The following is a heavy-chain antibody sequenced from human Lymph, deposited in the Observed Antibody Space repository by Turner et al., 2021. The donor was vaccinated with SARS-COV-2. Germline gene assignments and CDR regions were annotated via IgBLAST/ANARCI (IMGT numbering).Heavy chain of an antibody. J-gene: IGHJ6*02. CDR1: GYTFTSYD. V-gene: IGHV1-8*02. Sequence: QVQLVQSGAEVKKPGASVKVSCKAPGYTFTSYDIHWVRQATGQGCEWMGWMNPNSGNTGYAQKFQGRVTMTRNTSISTAYMELSSLRSEDTAVYYCARGRYSGGGMDVWGQGTTVTVSS. CDR2: MNPNSGNT. D-gene: IGHD1-26*01. CDR3: ARGRYSGGGMDV.